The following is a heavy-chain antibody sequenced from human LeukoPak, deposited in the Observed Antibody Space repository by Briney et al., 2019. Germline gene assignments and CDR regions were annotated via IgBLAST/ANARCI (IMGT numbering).Heavy chain of an antibody. CDR3: AKDRAYGFDI. CDR1: GFTFSSYG. CDR2: LSGSGGTT. D-gene: IGHD3-10*01. V-gene: IGHV3-23*01. Sequence: TGGSLRLSCAASGFTFSSYGMSWVRQAPGKGLEWVSALSGSGGTTYNADSVKGRFTIFRDNSKNTLYLQMNSLRVGDTAVYYCAKDRAYGFDIWGQGTMVTVSS. J-gene: IGHJ3*02.